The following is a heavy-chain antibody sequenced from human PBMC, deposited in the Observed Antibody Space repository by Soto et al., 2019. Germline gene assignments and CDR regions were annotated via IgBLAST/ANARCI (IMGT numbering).Heavy chain of an antibody. CDR1: GLIVSDHY. CDR3: ANLAGAKEGVDY. D-gene: IGHD1-26*01. CDR2: TGNKANSYTT. Sequence: EVQLVESGGGLVQPGGSLRLSCAAAGLIVSDHYMDWVRQAPGKGLEWVGRTGNKANSYTTEYVASVKVRFTISRDDSKNSLDLQMSSLRAEDSAVDDGANLAGAKEGVDYWGQGVLVIVSS. J-gene: IGHJ4*02. V-gene: IGHV3-72*01.